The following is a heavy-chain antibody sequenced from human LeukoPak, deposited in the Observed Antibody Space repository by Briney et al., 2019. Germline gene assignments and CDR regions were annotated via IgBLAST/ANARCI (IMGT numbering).Heavy chain of an antibody. D-gene: IGHD1-26*01. V-gene: IGHV4-38-2*02. J-gene: IGHJ4*02. Sequence: PSETLSLTCTVSGYSISSGYYWDWIRQPPGKGLEWIGSFYHSGSTNYNPSLKSRVTISVDKSKNQFSLKLSSVTAADTAVYYCARDTGESSGSTFDYWGQGTLVTVSS. CDR3: ARDTGESSGSTFDY. CDR1: GYSISSGYY. CDR2: FYHSGST.